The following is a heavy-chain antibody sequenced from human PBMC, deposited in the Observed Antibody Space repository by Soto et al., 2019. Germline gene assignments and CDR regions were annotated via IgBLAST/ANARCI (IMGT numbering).Heavy chain of an antibody. D-gene: IGHD3-10*01. CDR3: ARDSVGTMVRGVIPPSYGMDV. Sequence: GGSLRLSCAASGFTFSSYAMHWVRQAPGKGLEWVAVISYDGSNKYYADSVKGRFTISRDNSKNTLYLQMNSLRAEDTAVYYCARDSVGTMVRGVIPPSYGMDVWGQGTTVTAP. J-gene: IGHJ6*02. CDR2: ISYDGSNK. V-gene: IGHV3-30-3*01. CDR1: GFTFSSYA.